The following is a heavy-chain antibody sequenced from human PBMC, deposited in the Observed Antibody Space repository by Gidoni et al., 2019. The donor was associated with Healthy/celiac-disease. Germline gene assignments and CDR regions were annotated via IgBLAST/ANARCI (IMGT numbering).Heavy chain of an antibody. J-gene: IGHJ6*02. CDR2: ISSSSSYI. V-gene: IGHV3-21*01. CDR3: ARIEEYYDFWSGSLGRYYYGMDV. Sequence: EVQLVESGGGLVKPGGSLRLSCAASGFTFSSYSMNWVRQAPGKGLEWVSSISSSSSYIYYADSVKGRFTISRDNAKNSLYLQMNSLRAEDTAVYYCARIEEYYDFWSGSLGRYYYGMDVWGQGTTVTVSS. D-gene: IGHD3-3*01. CDR1: GFTFSSYS.